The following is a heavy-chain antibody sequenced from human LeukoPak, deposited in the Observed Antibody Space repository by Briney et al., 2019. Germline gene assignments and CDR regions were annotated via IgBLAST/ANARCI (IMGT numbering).Heavy chain of an antibody. CDR1: GGFLSSYY. CDR2: IYYSGST. Sequence: PSETLSLTCTVSGGFLSSYYWTWIRQPPGKGLEWIGSIYYSGSTYYNPSLKSRVTISVDTSKNQFSLKLSSVTAADTAVYYCARLRIVGATPDYFDYWGQGTLVTVSS. CDR3: ARLRIVGATPDYFDY. J-gene: IGHJ4*02. V-gene: IGHV4-59*05. D-gene: IGHD1-26*01.